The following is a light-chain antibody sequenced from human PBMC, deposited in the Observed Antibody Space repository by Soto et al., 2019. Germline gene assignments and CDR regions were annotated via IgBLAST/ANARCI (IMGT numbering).Light chain of an antibody. CDR2: DAS. CDR1: QSVSSY. Sequence: EIVLTQSPATLSLSPGERATLSGRASQSVSSYLAWYQQKPGQAPRLLIYDASNRATGIPARFSGSGSGTDFNLTISSLEPEDFAVYYCQQRSNWPTFGGGTQVEIK. CDR3: QQRSNWPT. V-gene: IGKV3-11*01. J-gene: IGKJ4*01.